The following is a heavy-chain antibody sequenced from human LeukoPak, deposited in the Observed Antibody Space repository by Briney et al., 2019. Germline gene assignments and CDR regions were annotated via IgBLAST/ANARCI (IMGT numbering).Heavy chain of an antibody. CDR3: ARVMEQLVSYYYYGMDV. V-gene: IGHV1-2*02. Sequence: ASVKVSCKASGYTFTGYYMHWVRQAPGQGLEWVGWINPNSGGTNYAQKFQGRVTMTRDTSISTAYMELSRLRSDDTAVYYCARVMEQLVSYYYYGMDVWGQGTTVTVSS. CDR2: INPNSGGT. D-gene: IGHD6-6*01. J-gene: IGHJ6*02. CDR1: GYTFTGYY.